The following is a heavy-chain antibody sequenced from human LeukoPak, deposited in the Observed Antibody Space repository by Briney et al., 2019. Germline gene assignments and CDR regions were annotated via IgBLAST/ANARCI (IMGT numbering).Heavy chain of an antibody. CDR1: GFTFSSYS. CDR2: ISSSSSYI. Sequence: GGSLILSCAASGFTFSSYSMNWVRQAPGKGLEWVSSISSSSSYIYYADSVKGRFTISRDNAKNSLYLQMNSLRAEDTAVYYCARDRAMGAFDYWGQGTLVTVSS. V-gene: IGHV3-21*01. CDR3: ARDRAMGAFDY. J-gene: IGHJ4*02. D-gene: IGHD5-18*01.